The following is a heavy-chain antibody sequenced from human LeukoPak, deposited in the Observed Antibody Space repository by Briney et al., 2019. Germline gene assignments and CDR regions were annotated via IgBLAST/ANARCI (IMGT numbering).Heavy chain of an antibody. D-gene: IGHD1-26*01. Sequence: PSETLSLTCTVSGGSISSYYWSWIRQPPGKGLEWIGYIYYSGSINYNPSLKSRVTISVDTSKNQFSLKLSSVTAADTAVYYCAGIVGAVDAFDIWGQGTMVTVSS. J-gene: IGHJ3*02. CDR3: AGIVGAVDAFDI. CDR2: IYYSGSI. V-gene: IGHV4-59*08. CDR1: GGSISSYY.